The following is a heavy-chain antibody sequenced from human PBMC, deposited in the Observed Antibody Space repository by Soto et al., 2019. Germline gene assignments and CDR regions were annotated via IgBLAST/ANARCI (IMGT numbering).Heavy chain of an antibody. D-gene: IGHD3-16*01. V-gene: IGHV3-30-3*01. CDR1: GFTFSSYA. CDR2: ISYDGSNK. CDR3: ARDNSLRSTLSGGEDY. J-gene: IGHJ4*02. Sequence: GGSLRLCCAASGFTFSSYAMHWVRQAPGKGLGWVAVISYDGSNKYYADSVKGRFTISRDNSKNTLYLQMNSLRAEDTAVYYCARDNSLRSTLSGGEDYWGQGTLVTVSS.